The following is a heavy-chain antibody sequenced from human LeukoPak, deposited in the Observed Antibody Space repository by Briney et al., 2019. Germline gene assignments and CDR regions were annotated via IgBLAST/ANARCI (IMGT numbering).Heavy chain of an antibody. CDR3: AKRGDSGYDRFFDY. J-gene: IGHJ4*02. V-gene: IGHV3-23*01. Sequence: GGSLRLSCAVSGITLSNYGMSWVRQAPGKGLEWVAGISDSGGSTNYADSVKGRFTISRDNPKNTLYLQMNSLRAEDTAVYYCAKRGDSGYDRFFDYWGQGTLVTVSS. D-gene: IGHD5-12*01. CDR2: ISDSGGST. CDR1: GITLSNYG.